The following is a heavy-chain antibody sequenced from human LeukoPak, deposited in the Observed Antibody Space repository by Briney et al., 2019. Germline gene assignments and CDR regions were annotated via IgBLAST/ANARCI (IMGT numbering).Heavy chain of an antibody. CDR1: GGSFSGYY. Sequence: SETLSLTCAVYGGSFSGYYWSWIRQPPGKGLEWIGEINHSGSTNYNPSLKSRVTISVDTSKNQFSLKLSSVTAAGTAVYYRARGIAATTVGLDYWGEATLVTVPS. J-gene: IGHJ4*02. D-gene: IGHD1-7*01. CDR2: INHSGST. V-gene: IGHV4-34*01. CDR3: ARGIAATTVGLDY.